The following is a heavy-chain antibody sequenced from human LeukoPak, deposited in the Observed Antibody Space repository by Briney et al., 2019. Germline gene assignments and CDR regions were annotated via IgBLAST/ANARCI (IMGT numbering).Heavy chain of an antibody. CDR3: ATAHYGSGSYHH. J-gene: IGHJ5*02. Sequence: ASVKVSCKVSGYTLTELSMHWVRQAPGKGLEWMGGFDPEDGETIYAQKFQGRVTMAEDTSTDTAYMELSSLRSEDTAVYYCATAHYGSGSYHHWGQGTLVTVSS. V-gene: IGHV1-24*01. D-gene: IGHD3-10*01. CDR2: FDPEDGET. CDR1: GYTLTELS.